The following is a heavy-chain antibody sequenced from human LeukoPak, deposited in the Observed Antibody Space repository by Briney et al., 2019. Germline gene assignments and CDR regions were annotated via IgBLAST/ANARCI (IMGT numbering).Heavy chain of an antibody. V-gene: IGHV3-30-3*01. D-gene: IGHD3-22*01. CDR2: ISYDGSNK. J-gene: IGHJ4*02. CDR1: GFTFSSYA. CDR3: ARRVERSSGYYI. Sequence: GGSLRLSCAASGFTFSSYAMHWVRQAPGKGLEWVAVISYDGSNKYYADSVKGRFTISRDNSKNTLYLQMNSLRAEDTAVYYCARRVERSSGYYIWGQGTLVTVSS.